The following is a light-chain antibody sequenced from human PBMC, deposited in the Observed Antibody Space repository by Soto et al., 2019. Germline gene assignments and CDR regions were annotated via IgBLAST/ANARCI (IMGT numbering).Light chain of an antibody. CDR2: ATS. CDR1: RSLSSSY. CDR3: QQQGT. J-gene: IGKJ2*01. Sequence: EIVLTQSPGTLSLSPGERATLSCRASRSLSSSYVVWYQQKPGQAPRLLIYATSRRATGIPDRFGGSGSATEYTHTISRLEPEDFAVYYCQQQGTFGQGTKLEIK. V-gene: IGKV3-20*01.